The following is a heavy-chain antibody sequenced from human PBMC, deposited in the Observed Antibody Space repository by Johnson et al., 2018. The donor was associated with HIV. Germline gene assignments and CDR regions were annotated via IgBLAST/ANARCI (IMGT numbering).Heavy chain of an antibody. V-gene: IGHV3-30-3*01. D-gene: IGHD5-18*01. CDR2: ISYDGSNK. J-gene: IGHJ3*02. CDR3: ARDGGYSYGDAFDI. CDR1: EFTFSNYA. Sequence: QVQLVESEGGVVQPGRSLRLSCAASEFTFSNYAMDWVRQAPGKGLEWVALISYDGSNKYYADSVKGRFTISRDNSKNTLYLQMNSLRAEDTAVYYCARDGGYSYGDAFDIWGQGTMVTVSS.